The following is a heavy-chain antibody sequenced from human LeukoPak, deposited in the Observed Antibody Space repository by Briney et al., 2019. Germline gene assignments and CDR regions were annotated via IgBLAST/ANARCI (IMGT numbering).Heavy chain of an antibody. CDR1: GSTFSDAW. Sequence: GSLRLSCAASGSTFSDAWMSWVRQPAGKGLEWIGRIHPSGNTNYNPSLKSRVTLSVDTSKNQFSLNLSSVTAADTAVYYCARGPPPDFDYWGRGTLVTVSS. CDR3: ARGPPPDFDY. CDR2: IHPSGNT. J-gene: IGHJ4*02. V-gene: IGHV4-4*07.